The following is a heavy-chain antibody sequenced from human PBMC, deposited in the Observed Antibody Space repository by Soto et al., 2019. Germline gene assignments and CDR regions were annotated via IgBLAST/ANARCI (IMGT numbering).Heavy chain of an antibody. D-gene: IGHD6-19*01. CDR3: ARDVVAGGWYDLDY. CDR2: ISYDGSNK. Sequence: GGSLGICSAASGFTFSSYAMHWVRQAPGKGLEWVAVISYDGSNKYYADSVKGRFTISRDNSKNTLYLQMNSLRAEDTAVYYCARDVVAGGWYDLDYWGQGTLVTVYS. J-gene: IGHJ4*02. V-gene: IGHV3-30-3*01. CDR1: GFTFSSYA.